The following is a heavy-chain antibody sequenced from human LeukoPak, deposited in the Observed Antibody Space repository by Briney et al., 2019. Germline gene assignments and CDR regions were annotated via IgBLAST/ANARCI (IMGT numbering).Heavy chain of an antibody. V-gene: IGHV1-46*01. CDR1: GYTFTSYY. CDR3: ARVSGGIQLPDY. CDR2: INPSGGST. D-gene: IGHD5-18*01. J-gene: IGHJ4*02. Sequence: ASVKVSCKASGYTFTSYYMHWVRQAPGQGLEWMGIINPSGGSTSYAQKFQGRVTMTRDTSTSTVYMELSSPRSEDTAVYYCARVSGGIQLPDYWGQGTLVTVSS.